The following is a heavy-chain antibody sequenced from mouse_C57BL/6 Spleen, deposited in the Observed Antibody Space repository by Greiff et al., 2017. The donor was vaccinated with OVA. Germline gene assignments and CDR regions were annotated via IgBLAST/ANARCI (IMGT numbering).Heavy chain of an antibody. J-gene: IGHJ2*01. V-gene: IGHV1-50*01. CDR3: ARRDITTVVAPFDY. D-gene: IGHD1-1*01. Sequence: QVQLQQSGAELVKPGASVKLSCKASGYTFTSYWMQWVKQRPGQGLEWIGEIDPSDSYTNYNQKFKGKATLTVDTSSSTAYMQLSSLTSEDSAVYYCARRDITTVVAPFDYWGQGTTLTVSS. CDR1: GYTFTSYW. CDR2: IDPSDSYT.